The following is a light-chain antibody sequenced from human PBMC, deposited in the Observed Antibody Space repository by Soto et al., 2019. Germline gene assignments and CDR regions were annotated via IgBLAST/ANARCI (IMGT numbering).Light chain of an antibody. J-gene: IGKJ4*01. CDR3: QQRSNSPT. CDR2: DAS. Sequence: VVWPQSADTLSLSPGARAPLSGRASQSVSNYLAWYQQTPGQSPGLLIYDASNRATGTQARFSGSGSGTDFTLTINSLEPDDFAVYYCQQRSNSPTFGGGTKVDIK. CDR1: QSVSNY. V-gene: IGKV3-11*01.